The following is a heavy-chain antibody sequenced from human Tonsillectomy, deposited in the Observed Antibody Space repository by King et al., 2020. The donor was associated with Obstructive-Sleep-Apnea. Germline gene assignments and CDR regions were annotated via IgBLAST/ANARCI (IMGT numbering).Heavy chain of an antibody. J-gene: IGHJ4*02. V-gene: IGHV3-30-3*01. Sequence: VQLVESGGGVVQPGRSLRLSCAASGFTFSSYAMHWVRQAPGKGLEGVAVISYDGSNKYYADSVKGRFTISRDNSKNTLYLQMNSLRAEDTAVYYCARDDKLLLISYYFDYWGQGTLVTVSS. CDR3: ARDDKLLLISYYFDY. D-gene: IGHD1-26*01. CDR1: GFTFSSYA. CDR2: ISYDGSNK.